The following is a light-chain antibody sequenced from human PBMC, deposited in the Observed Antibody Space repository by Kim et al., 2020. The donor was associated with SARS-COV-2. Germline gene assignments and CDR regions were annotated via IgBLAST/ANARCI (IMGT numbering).Light chain of an antibody. J-gene: IGKJ2*01. CDR2: GAS. Sequence: EIVLTQSPGTLSLSPGERATLSCRASQSVSSSYLGWYQQKPGQAPRLLIYGASSRATGIPDRFSGSGSGTDFTLTISRLEPEDFAVYYCQQYGRSPPYTFGQGTKLEI. V-gene: IGKV3-20*01. CDR1: QSVSSSY. CDR3: QQYGRSPPYT.